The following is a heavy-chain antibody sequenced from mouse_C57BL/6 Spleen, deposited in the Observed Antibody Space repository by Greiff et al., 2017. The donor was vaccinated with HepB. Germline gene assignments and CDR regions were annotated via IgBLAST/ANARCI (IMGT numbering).Heavy chain of an antibody. V-gene: IGHV5-4*03. CDR1: GFTFSSYA. D-gene: IGHD1-1*01. CDR2: ISDGGSYT. Sequence: EVKLEESGGGLVKPGGSLKLSCAASGFTFSSYAMSWVRQTPEKRLEWVATISDGGSYTYYPDNVKGRFTISRDNAKNNLYLQMSHLKSEDTAMYYCARVGDYYGSSYDAMDYWGQGTSVTVSS. J-gene: IGHJ4*01. CDR3: ARVGDYYGSSYDAMDY.